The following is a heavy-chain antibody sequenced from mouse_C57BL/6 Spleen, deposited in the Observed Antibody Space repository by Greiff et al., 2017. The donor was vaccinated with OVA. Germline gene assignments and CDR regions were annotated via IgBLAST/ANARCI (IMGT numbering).Heavy chain of an antibody. Sequence: EVQVVESGGGLVKPGGSLKLSCAASGFTFSDYGMHWVRQAPEKGLEWVAYISSGSSSIYYADTVTGPFTISRDNAKNSLFLQMTRLRAEDTAMYYCARSDYDGFDYWGQGTTLTVSS. V-gene: IGHV5-17*01. D-gene: IGHD2-4*01. J-gene: IGHJ2*01. CDR3: ARSDYDGFDY. CDR1: GFTFSDYG. CDR2: ISSGSSSI.